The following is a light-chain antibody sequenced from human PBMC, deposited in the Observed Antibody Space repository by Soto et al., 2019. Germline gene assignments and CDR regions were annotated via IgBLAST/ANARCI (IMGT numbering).Light chain of an antibody. CDR2: GAT. Sequence: DIQMTQSPSAVSASVGDRVTINCRTSQDITNYLVWFQQKPGKVPERLIYGATSLQSGVPSRFSGSGSGTEFTLTISSLQPEDFATYYCLQHNRYPWTFGQGTKVDIK. J-gene: IGKJ1*01. CDR3: LQHNRYPWT. CDR1: QDITNY. V-gene: IGKV1-17*03.